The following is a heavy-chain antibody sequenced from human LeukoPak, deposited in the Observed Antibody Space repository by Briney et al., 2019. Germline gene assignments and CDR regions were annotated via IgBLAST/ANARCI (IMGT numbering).Heavy chain of an antibody. D-gene: IGHD2-2*01. J-gene: IGHJ4*02. Sequence: PGGSLRLSCAASGFTFCSYGMQRDRQAPGKGLEWVAVIWYDGSNKYYADSVKGRFTISRDNSKNTLYLQMNSLRAEDTAVYYCARDCSRTSCDMVFDYWGQGTLVTVSS. CDR3: ARDCSRTSCDMVFDY. CDR1: GFTFCSYG. CDR2: IWYDGSNK. V-gene: IGHV3-33*01.